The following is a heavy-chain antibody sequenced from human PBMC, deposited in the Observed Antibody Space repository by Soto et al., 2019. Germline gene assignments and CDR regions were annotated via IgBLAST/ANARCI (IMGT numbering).Heavy chain of an antibody. Sequence: GGSLRLSCAASGFTFSSYAMSWVRQAPGKGLEWVSAISGSGGSTYYADSVKGRFTISRDNSKNTLYLQMNSLRAEDTAVYYCAKDRAFGELYNWFDPWGQGTLVTVSS. D-gene: IGHD3-10*01. CDR2: ISGSGGST. CDR1: GFTFSSYA. CDR3: AKDRAFGELYNWFDP. V-gene: IGHV3-23*01. J-gene: IGHJ5*02.